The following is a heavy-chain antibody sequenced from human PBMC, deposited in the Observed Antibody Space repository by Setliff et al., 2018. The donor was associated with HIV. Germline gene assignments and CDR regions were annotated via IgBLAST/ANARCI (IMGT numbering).Heavy chain of an antibody. Sequence: GASVKVSCKASGYTFTSYGISWVRQAHGQGLEWMGWISAYNGNTNYAQKLQGRVTMTTDTSTSTAYMELRSLRSDDTAVYYCARDPGGRTSCYNDAFDIWGQGTMVTVSS. D-gene: IGHD2-2*02. CDR2: ISAYNGNT. CDR1: GYTFTSYG. CDR3: ARDPGGRTSCYNDAFDI. J-gene: IGHJ3*02. V-gene: IGHV1-18*01.